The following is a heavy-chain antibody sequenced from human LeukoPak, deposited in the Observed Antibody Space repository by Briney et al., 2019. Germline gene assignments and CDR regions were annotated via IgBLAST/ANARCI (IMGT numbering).Heavy chain of an antibody. CDR2: IYYSGST. CDR1: GGSISSSSYY. D-gene: IGHD4-17*01. V-gene: IGHV4-39*07. Sequence: PSETLSLTCTVSGGSISSSSYYWGWIRQPPGKGLEWIGSIYYSGSTYYNPSLKSRVTISVDTSKNQSSLKLSSVTAADTAVYYCARYGDYGSLAFDIWGQGTMVTVSS. CDR3: ARYGDYGSLAFDI. J-gene: IGHJ3*02.